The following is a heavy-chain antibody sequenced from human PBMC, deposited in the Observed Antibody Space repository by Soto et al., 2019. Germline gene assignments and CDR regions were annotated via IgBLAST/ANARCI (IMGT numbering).Heavy chain of an antibody. J-gene: IGHJ4*01. CDR2: IYWDDDK. CDR1: GFSLTTSGVG. V-gene: IGHV2-5*02. Sequence: QITLNESGPTVVRPTETLTLTCRFSGFSLTTSGVGVGWIRQSPGKAPEWLALIYWDDDKRYSASLKSRLTITKDTSKTQVVLTVSDLDPTDTATYYCAHRVLRTVFGLVTTTAIYFDFWGHGTPVAVSS. D-gene: IGHD3-3*01. CDR3: AHRVLRTVFGLVTTTAIYFDF.